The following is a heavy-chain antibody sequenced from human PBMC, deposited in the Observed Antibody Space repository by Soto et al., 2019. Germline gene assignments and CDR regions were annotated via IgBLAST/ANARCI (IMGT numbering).Heavy chain of an antibody. CDR3: ARDGHGTTFGGPTVGDY. CDR2: ISSSSSYT. D-gene: IGHD3-16*01. CDR1: GFTFRDYY. J-gene: IGHJ4*02. Sequence: GGSLRLSCAASGFTFRDYYMSWIRQAPGKGLEWVSYISSSSSYTNYADSVKGRFTISRDNAKNSLYLQMNSLRAEDTAVYYCARDGHGTTFGGPTVGDYWGQGTLVTVSS. V-gene: IGHV3-11*05.